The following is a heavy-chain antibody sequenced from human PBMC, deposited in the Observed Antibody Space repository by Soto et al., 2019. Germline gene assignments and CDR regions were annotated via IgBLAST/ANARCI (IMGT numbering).Heavy chain of an antibody. CDR3: ARRVIRSSSSKDAFDI. CDR2: IYYSGST. J-gene: IGHJ3*02. D-gene: IGHD6-6*01. CDR1: GGSISSSSYY. V-gene: IGHV4-39*01. Sequence: QLQLQESGPGLVKPSETLSLTCTVSGGSISSSSYYWGWIRQPPGKGLEWIGSIYYSGSTYYNPSLKSRVTISVDTSKNQFSLKLSSVTAADTAVYYCARRVIRSSSSKDAFDIWGQGTMVTVSS.